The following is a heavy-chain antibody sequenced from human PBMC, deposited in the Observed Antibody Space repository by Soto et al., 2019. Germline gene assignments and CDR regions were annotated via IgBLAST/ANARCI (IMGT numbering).Heavy chain of an antibody. D-gene: IGHD2-2*01. Sequence: SETLSLTCAVYGGSFSGYYWTWIRQSPEKGLEWIGEVNHSGTTYYNPSLKTRVTIPVHTPKNQFSRKLSSVSAADTAVYYCARGIGYCSSINCYSSRRLRFDSWGQGTLVTVSS. CDR1: GGSFSGYY. CDR2: VNHSGTT. CDR3: ARGIGYCSSINCYSSRRLRFDS. J-gene: IGHJ4*02. V-gene: IGHV4-34*01.